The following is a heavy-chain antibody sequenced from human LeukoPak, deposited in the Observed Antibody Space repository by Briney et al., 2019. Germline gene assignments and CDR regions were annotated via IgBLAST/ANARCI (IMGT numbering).Heavy chain of an antibody. CDR3: ARGYCTGGPCYSKLYYFDS. CDR1: GGTFSGFA. Sequence: SVKVSCKISGGTFSGFAITWVRQAPGQGLERMGRIIPILNRANYAQDFQGRVTITADKSTSTAYMELSNLNSEDTAVYYCARGYCTGGPCYSKLYYFDSWGQGTLVTVSS. V-gene: IGHV1-69*04. D-gene: IGHD2-15*01. CDR2: IIPILNRA. J-gene: IGHJ4*02.